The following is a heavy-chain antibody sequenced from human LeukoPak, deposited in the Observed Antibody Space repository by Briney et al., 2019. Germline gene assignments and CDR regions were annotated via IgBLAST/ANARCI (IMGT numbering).Heavy chain of an antibody. D-gene: IGHD6-6*01. V-gene: IGHV3-21*05. CDR3: TRDPRHFDS. Sequence: GGSLRLSCAASGFTFSSYAMSWVRQAPGKGLEWVAYISGSGHDINYSDSVKGRFTISRDNAKNSLYLQMSSLRVEDTAVYYCTRDPRHFDSCGQGTLVTVSS. J-gene: IGHJ5*01. CDR1: GFTFSSYA. CDR2: ISGSGHDI.